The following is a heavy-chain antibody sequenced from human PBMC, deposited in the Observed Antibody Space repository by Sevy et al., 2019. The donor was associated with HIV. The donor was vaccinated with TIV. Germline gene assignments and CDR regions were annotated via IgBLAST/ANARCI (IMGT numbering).Heavy chain of an antibody. Sequence: ASVKVSCKASGYTLTSFGISWVRQAPGQGLEWMGWITGYRGNTNYAQRLQGRVTMTTDTSTNTAYMELRSLRSDDTAMYYRARDVRDSSGHGCFDYWGQGTLVTVSS. J-gene: IGHJ4*02. CDR3: ARDVRDSSGHGCFDY. CDR2: ITGYRGNT. V-gene: IGHV1-18*01. D-gene: IGHD3-22*01. CDR1: GYTLTSFG.